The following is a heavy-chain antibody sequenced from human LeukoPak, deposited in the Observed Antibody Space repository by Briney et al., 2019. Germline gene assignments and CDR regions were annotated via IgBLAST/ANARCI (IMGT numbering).Heavy chain of an antibody. J-gene: IGHJ1*01. V-gene: IGHV3-21*01. D-gene: IGHD4-11*01. CDR2: ISTSSDYI. Sequence: PGGSLRLSCAASGFTFSSYNMNWVRQAPGKGLEWVSSISTSSDYIYYADSVKGRYTISRDNARNSLYLQMNSLRAEDTAVYYCARDRGVTTVTDAEYFQHWGQGTLVTVSS. CDR1: GFTFSSYN. CDR3: ARDRGVTTVTDAEYFQH.